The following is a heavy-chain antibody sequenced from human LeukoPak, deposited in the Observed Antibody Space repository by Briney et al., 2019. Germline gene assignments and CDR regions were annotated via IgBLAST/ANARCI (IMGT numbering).Heavy chain of an antibody. CDR3: ARDLRAVAGLFDP. J-gene: IGHJ5*02. CDR2: ISGGGETR. Sequence: PGGSLRLSCAASGFTFSTYEMNWVRQAPGKGLEWISYISGGGETRYYADSVKGRFTISRDNAKNSLYLQMNSLRAEDTAVYYCARDLRAVAGLFDPWGQGTLVTVSS. D-gene: IGHD6-19*01. V-gene: IGHV3-48*03. CDR1: GFTFSTYE.